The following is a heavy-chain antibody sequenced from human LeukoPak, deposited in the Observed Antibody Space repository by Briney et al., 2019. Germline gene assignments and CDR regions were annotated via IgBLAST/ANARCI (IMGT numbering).Heavy chain of an antibody. CDR1: GGTFSSYA. CDR3: ARGRVATILYYYMDV. V-gene: IGHV1-69*05. CDR2: IIPIFGTA. D-gene: IGHD5-12*01. Sequence: SVKVSCKASGGTFSSYAISWVRHAPGQGLEWMGGIIPIFGTANYAQKFQGRVTITTDESTSTAYMELSSLRSEDTAVYYCARGRVATILYYYMDVCGKGTSVTVSS. J-gene: IGHJ6*03.